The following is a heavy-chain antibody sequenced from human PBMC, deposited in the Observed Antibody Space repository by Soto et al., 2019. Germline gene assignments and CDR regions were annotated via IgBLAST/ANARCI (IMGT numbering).Heavy chain of an antibody. CDR3: ARGDKSYFDY. Sequence: NPSETLALTCAVSGGSISSGGYSWSWIRQPPGKGLEWIGYIYHSGSTYYNPSLKSRVTISVDRSKNQFSLKLSSVTAADTAVYYCARGDKSYFDYWGQGTLVTVSS. CDR1: GGSISSGGYS. D-gene: IGHD2-21*01. V-gene: IGHV4-30-2*01. J-gene: IGHJ4*02. CDR2: IYHSGST.